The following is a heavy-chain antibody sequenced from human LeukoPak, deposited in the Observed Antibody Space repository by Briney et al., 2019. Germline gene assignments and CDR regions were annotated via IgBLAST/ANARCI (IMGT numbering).Heavy chain of an antibody. V-gene: IGHV3-30*12. Sequence: GGSLRLSCAASGFIFSSYGMHWVRQAPGKGLEWVAVISYDGSNKYYADSVKGRFTISRDNSKNTLYLQMNSLRAEDTAVYYCAKGRRAPLVGTITKSWIDYWGQGTLVTVSS. CDR2: ISYDGSNK. J-gene: IGHJ4*02. D-gene: IGHD1-26*01. CDR3: AKGRRAPLVGTITKSWIDY. CDR1: GFIFSSYG.